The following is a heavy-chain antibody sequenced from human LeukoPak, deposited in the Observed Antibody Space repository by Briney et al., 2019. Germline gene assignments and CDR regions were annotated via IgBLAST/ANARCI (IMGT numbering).Heavy chain of an antibody. D-gene: IGHD2-15*01. CDR3: AKVSGGYDFDY. V-gene: IGHV3-48*03. CDR2: ISSSGSIK. J-gene: IGHJ4*02. CDR1: GFTFSTYE. Sequence: PGGSLRPSCAASGFTFSTYEMNWVRQAPGKGLEWVSYISSSGSIKNYADSVKGRFTISRDNAKNSLYLQMNSLRAEDTAVYYCAKVSGGYDFDYWGQGTLVTVSS.